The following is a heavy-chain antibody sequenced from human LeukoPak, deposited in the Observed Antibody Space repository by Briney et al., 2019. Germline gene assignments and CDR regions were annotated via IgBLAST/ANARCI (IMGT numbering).Heavy chain of an antibody. CDR1: GGTFSSYA. Sequence: SVKVSCKASGGTFSSYAISWVRQAPGQGLEWVGRIIPIFGTANYAQKFQGRVTITTDESTSTAYMELSSLRSEDTAVYYCARGVIDLEMVVNDYWGQGTLVTVSS. D-gene: IGHD2-15*01. CDR2: IIPIFGTA. J-gene: IGHJ4*02. CDR3: ARGVIDLEMVVNDY. V-gene: IGHV1-69*05.